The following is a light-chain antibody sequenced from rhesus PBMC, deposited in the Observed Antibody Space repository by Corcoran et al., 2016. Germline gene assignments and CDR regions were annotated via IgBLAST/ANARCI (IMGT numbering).Light chain of an antibody. J-gene: IGKJ4*01. CDR2: GAS. V-gene: IGKV3-17*02. CDR1: QSVSSR. CDR3: QQESNWALT. Sequence: EIVMTQSPATLSLSPGERATLSCRASQSVSSRLAWYQQKPGQAPRLLSYGASSRVTGIPDRFSGKGCGTDFTLTISSLEPEDIAVYFCQQESNWALTFGGGTKVELK.